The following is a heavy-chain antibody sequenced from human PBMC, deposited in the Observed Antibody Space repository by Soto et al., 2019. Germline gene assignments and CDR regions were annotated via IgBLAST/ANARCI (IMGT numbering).Heavy chain of an antibody. CDR3: AKAYYYGSGSYQY. CDR1: GFTFSSYG. D-gene: IGHD3-10*01. J-gene: IGHJ4*02. Sequence: QVQLVESGGGVVQPGRSLRLSCAASGFTFSSYGMHWVRQAPGKGLEWVAVISYDGSNKYYADSVKGRFTISRDNSKNTLYLQMNSLGAEDTAVYYCAKAYYYGSGSYQYWGQGTLVTVSS. CDR2: ISYDGSNK. V-gene: IGHV3-30*18.